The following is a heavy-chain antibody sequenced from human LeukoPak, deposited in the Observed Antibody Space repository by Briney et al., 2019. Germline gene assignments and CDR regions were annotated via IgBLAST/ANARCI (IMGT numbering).Heavy chain of an antibody. CDR1: GGSIAGGSYY. D-gene: IGHD3-22*01. V-gene: IGHV4-61*02. CDR2: IYTTGNT. Sequence: PSETLSLTCTVSGGSIAGGSYYWSWIRQPAAKGLEWIGRIYTTGNTDYNPSLKSRVTISVDTSKNQFSLKLSSVTAADTAVYYCARPSTYYYDSSGHGAFDIWGQGTMVTVSS. J-gene: IGHJ3*02. CDR3: ARPSTYYYDSSGHGAFDI.